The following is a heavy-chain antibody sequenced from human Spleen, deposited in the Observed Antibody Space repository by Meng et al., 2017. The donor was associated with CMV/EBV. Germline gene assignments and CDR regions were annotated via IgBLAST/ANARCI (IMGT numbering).Heavy chain of an antibody. J-gene: IGHJ6*02. D-gene: IGHD2/OR15-2a*01. V-gene: IGHV3-21*01. Sequence: GESLKISCAASGFTFSSYSMNWVRQAPGKGLEWVSSISSSSNYIYYADSVKGRFTISRDNSKNTLYLQMNSLRADDTAVYSCAKALSDNSYYYYYGMDVWGQGTTVTVSS. CDR2: ISSSSNYI. CDR3: AKALSDNSYYYYYGMDV. CDR1: GFTFSSYS.